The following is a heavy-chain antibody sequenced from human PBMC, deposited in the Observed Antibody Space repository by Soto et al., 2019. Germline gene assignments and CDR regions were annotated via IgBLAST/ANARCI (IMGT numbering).Heavy chain of an antibody. D-gene: IGHD3-3*01. CDR1: GGSISNSGFY. CDR3: ARPRGLRFSVADVFDI. Sequence: SETLSLTCIVSGGSISNSGFYWGWIRQPPGKGLEWIGSIYDSGTTYYNPSLKSRVTVSVDTSKNQFSLRLTSVIAADTAVYYCARPRGLRFSVADVFDIWGQGAMVTVSS. CDR2: IYDSGTT. V-gene: IGHV4-39*01. J-gene: IGHJ3*02.